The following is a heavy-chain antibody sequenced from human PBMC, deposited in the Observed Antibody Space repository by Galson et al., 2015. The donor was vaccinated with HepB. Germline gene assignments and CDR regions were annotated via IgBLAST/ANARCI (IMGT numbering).Heavy chain of an antibody. J-gene: IGHJ3*02. CDR3: ARGLFLMYYYDSSGTDAFDI. D-gene: IGHD3-22*01. Sequence: CAISGDSVSSNSAAWNWIRQSPSRGHEWLGRTYYRSKWYNDYAVSVKSRITINPDTSKNQFSLQLNSVTPEDTAVYYCARGLFLMYYYDSSGTDAFDIWGQGTMVTVSS. CDR1: GDSVSSNSAA. V-gene: IGHV6-1*01. CDR2: TYYRSKWYN.